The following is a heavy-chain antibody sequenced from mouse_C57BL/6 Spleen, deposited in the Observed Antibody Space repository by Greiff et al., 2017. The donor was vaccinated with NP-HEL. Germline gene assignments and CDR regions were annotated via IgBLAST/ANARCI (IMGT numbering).Heavy chain of an antibody. CDR2: ISNLAYSI. D-gene: IGHD2-5*01. J-gene: IGHJ4*01. V-gene: IGHV5-15*01. CDR1: GFTFSDYG. Sequence: EVQGVESGGGLVQPGGSLKLSCAASGFTFSDYGMAWVRQAPRKGPEWVAFISNLAYSIYYADTVTGRFTISRENAKNTLYLEMSSLRSEDTAMYYCARRSNYDAMDYWGQGTSVTVSS. CDR3: ARRSNYDAMDY.